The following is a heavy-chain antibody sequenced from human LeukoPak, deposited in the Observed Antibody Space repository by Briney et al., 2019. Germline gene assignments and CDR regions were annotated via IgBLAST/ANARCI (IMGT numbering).Heavy chain of an antibody. CDR2: TSSVTRYT. CDR1: TFTFSDNY. D-gene: IGHD3-22*01. Sequence: SLTLSCAASTFTFSDNYMSWNRQAPGEGREWDSYTSSVTRYTNYTHSVKGPLTIATDTTRNSLYLQMNSLKANDPYVYYCAGGGVSIGYALSFSYWGEGDPVSVSS. CDR3: AGGGVSIGYALSFSY. J-gene: IGHJ4*02. V-gene: IGHV3-11*06.